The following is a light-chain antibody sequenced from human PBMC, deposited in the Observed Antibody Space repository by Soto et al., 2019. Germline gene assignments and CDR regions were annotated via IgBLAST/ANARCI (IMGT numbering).Light chain of an antibody. CDR1: SSDVGGYNY. V-gene: IGLV2-14*01. CDR3: TSYTGTNTLL. CDR2: GVS. Sequence: SALTQPASVSGSPGQSIAISCTGTSSDVGGYNYVSWYQQHPGKAPKLMIYGVSNRPSGVSSRFSGSKSGNTASLTISGLQAEDEADYYCTSYTGTNTLLFGGGTKLTVL. J-gene: IGLJ2*01.